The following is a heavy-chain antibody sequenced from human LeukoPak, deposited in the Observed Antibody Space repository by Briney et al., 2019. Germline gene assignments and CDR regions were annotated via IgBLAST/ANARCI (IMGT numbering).Heavy chain of an antibody. D-gene: IGHD4-11*01. V-gene: IGHV3-7*03. CDR1: QFTFSSYW. J-gene: IGHJ4*02. CDR2: IKHDGSEK. CDR3: ARGLLGAVTTFDY. Sequence: GGSLRLSCAAPQFTFSSYWMSWVRQPPGSGLEWVATIKHDGSEKYYGDSVKGRFTISGDNANNSLYLQMNSLRAEDTAVYYCARGLLGAVTTFDYWGQGTLVTVSS.